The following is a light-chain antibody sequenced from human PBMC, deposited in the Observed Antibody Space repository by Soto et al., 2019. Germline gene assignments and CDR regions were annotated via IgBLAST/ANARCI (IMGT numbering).Light chain of an antibody. V-gene: IGLV1-51*01. J-gene: IGLJ1*01. CDR3: GSWDRSLSAYV. Sequence: QSVLAQPPSVSAAPGQKVTISCSGSSSNIGGNSVSWYPQLPGTAPKLLIYDDNKRPSGIPDRFSGSKPGTXATLGIXXCQTGDEADYYCGSWDRSLSAYVLGTGTKVTVL. CDR2: DDN. CDR1: SSNIGGNS.